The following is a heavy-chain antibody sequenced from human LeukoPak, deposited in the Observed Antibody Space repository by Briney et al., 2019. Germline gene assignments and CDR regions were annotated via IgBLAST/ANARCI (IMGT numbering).Heavy chain of an antibody. CDR3: AKGGCSSNTCYGNC. Sequence: GGSLRLSCAASGFTFSDYGMHWVRQAPGKGLEWVAFISYNGSNKYYADSVKGRFTISRDNSKNTLYLQMNSLRPEDTAVYYCAKGGCSSNTCYGNCWGQGTLVTVSS. J-gene: IGHJ4*02. V-gene: IGHV3-30*18. CDR2: ISYNGSNK. CDR1: GFTFSDYG. D-gene: IGHD2-2*01.